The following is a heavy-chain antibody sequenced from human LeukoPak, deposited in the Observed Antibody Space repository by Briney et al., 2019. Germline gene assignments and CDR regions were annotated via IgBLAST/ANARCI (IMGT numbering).Heavy chain of an antibody. V-gene: IGHV1-2*02. Sequence: ASVKVSCKASGYTFTSYYMHWVRQAPGQGLEWMGWINPNSGGTNYAQKFQGRVTMTRDTSISTAYMELSRLRSDDTAVYYCARDLIDGSGSYYYYYYMDVWGKGTTVTISS. CDR1: GYTFTSYY. CDR2: INPNSGGT. J-gene: IGHJ6*03. CDR3: ARDLIDGSGSYYYYYYMDV. D-gene: IGHD3-10*01.